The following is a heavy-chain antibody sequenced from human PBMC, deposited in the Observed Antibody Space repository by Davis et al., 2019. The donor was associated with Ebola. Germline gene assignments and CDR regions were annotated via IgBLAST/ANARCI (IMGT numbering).Heavy chain of an antibody. D-gene: IGHD2-2*01. CDR3: ARVGCSSTSCYVFTYYYYGMDV. CDR1: GFTFSSYW. J-gene: IGHJ6*02. V-gene: IGHV3-7*01. CDR2: IKQDGSEK. Sequence: PGGSLRLSCAASGFTFSSYWMSWVRQAPGKGLEWVANIKQDGSEKYYVDSVKGRFTISRDNAKNSLYLQMNSLRAEDTAVYYCARVGCSSTSCYVFTYYYYGMDVWGQGTTVTVSS.